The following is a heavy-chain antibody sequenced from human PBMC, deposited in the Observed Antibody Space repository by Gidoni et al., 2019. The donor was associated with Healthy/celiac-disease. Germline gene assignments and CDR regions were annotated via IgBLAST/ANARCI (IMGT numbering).Heavy chain of an antibody. CDR1: GFTFSSYS. Sequence: EVQLVESGGGLVKPGGSLRLSCAASGFTFSSYSMNWVRQAPGKGLAWVSSISSSSSYIYYADSVKGRFTISRDNAKNSLYLQMNSLRAEDTAVYYCARERGGIVVVPAAIAYWGQGTLVTVSS. D-gene: IGHD2-2*02. CDR3: ARERGGIVVVPAAIAY. CDR2: ISSSSSYI. V-gene: IGHV3-21*01. J-gene: IGHJ4*02.